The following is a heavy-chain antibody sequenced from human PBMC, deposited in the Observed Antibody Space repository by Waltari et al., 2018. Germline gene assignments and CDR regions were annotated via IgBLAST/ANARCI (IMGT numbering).Heavy chain of an antibody. Sequence: EVQLLESGGGLVQPGGSLRLSCAASGFTFSSYDTRWARQAPGKGLEWVSASTGSGPSTYYADSVKGRFTISRDNSKNTLYLQMNSLRAEDTAVYYCAKGSRLSNFDCWGQGTLVTVSS. CDR3: AKGSRLSNFDC. CDR1: GFTFSSYD. V-gene: IGHV3-23*01. J-gene: IGHJ4*02. CDR2: STGSGPST.